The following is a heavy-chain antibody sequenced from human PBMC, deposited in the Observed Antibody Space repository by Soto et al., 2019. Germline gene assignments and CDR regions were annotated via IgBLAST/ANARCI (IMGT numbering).Heavy chain of an antibody. CDR2: ISGSSGTI. V-gene: IGHV3-48*02. CDR3: ARDLGPYDYGMDV. Sequence: GGSLRLSCAASGFPFSSYSMNWVRQPPGKGLEWVSYISGSSGTIYSADSVKGRFTISRDNAKNSLYLQMNSLRDEDTAVYYCARDLGPYDYGMDVWGQGTTVTVSS. CDR1: GFPFSSYS. J-gene: IGHJ6*02. D-gene: IGHD2-8*01.